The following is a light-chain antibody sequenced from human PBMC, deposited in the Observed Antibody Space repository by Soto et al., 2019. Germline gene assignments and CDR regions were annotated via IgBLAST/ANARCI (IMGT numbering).Light chain of an antibody. J-gene: IGKJ1*01. V-gene: IGKV3-20*01. CDR3: RQYGSSGT. Sequence: IVFTKSPGTLSLSPGERATLSCRASQSVSNNYLAWYQQKPGQAPRLLIYGASNRATGIPDRFSGSGSGTDFTLTSCRLEPEDIAVYYCRQYGSSGTFGQGTKVDI. CDR1: QSVSNNY. CDR2: GAS.